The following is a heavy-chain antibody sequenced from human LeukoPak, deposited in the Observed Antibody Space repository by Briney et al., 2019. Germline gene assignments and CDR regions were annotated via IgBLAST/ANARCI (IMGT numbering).Heavy chain of an antibody. J-gene: IGHJ4*02. CDR1: GYTFISYG. V-gene: IGHV1-18*01. D-gene: IGHD3-10*01. CDR3: ARAINYYGSGSYGGYFDY. CDR2: ISAHNGNT. Sequence: ASVKVSCXASGYTFISYGISWVRQAPGQGLVWMGWISAHNGNTNYAQKLQGRVTMTTDTSTSTASMELRSLRSDDTAVYYCARAINYYGSGSYGGYFDYWGQGTLVTVSS.